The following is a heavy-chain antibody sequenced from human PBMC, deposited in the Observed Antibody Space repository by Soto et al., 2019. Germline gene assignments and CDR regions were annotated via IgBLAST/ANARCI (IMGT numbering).Heavy chain of an antibody. CDR3: ARGAHCISTSCYPGDNWFDP. D-gene: IGHD2-2*01. J-gene: IGHJ5*02. V-gene: IGHV4-31*03. CDR1: GGSISSGGYY. CDR2: IYYSGST. Sequence: SETLSLTCTVSGGSISSGGYYWSWIRQHPGKGLEWIGYIYYSGSTYYNPSLKSRVTISVDTSKNQFSLKLSSVTAADTAVYYCARGAHCISTSCYPGDNWFDPWGQGTLVTLSS.